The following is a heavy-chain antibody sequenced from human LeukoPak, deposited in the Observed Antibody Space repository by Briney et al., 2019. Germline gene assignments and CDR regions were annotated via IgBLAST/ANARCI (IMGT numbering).Heavy chain of an antibody. CDR2: INPNSGGT. Sequence: ASVKVSCKASGYTFTSYYMHWVRQAPGQGLEWMGWINPNSGGTNYAQKFQGRVTMTRDTSISTAYMELSSLRSDDTAVYYCARSPIGLGFFDYWGQGTLVTVSS. CDR3: ARSPIGLGFFDY. V-gene: IGHV1-2*02. J-gene: IGHJ4*02. CDR1: GYTFTSYY. D-gene: IGHD7-27*01.